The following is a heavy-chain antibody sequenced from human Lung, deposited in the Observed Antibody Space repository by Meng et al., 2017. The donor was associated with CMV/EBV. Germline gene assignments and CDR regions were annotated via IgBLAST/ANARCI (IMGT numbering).Heavy chain of an antibody. V-gene: IGHV3-20*04. CDR1: GFTFDDYG. D-gene: IGHD6-13*01. J-gene: IGHJ6*02. Sequence: GESXKISCAASGFTFDDYGMSWVRQAPGKGLEWVSGINWNSGSTDFADSVKGRFTISRDNAKNSLYLQMNSLRAEDTALYYCARGLRAAANYYYYGMDVWGQGXTVTVSS. CDR3: ARGLRAAANYYYYGMDV. CDR2: INWNSGST.